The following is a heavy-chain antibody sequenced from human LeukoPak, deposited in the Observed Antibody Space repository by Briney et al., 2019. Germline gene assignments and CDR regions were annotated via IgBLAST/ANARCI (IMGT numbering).Heavy chain of an antibody. CDR2: ISGSGGST. CDR1: GFTFSSYA. D-gene: IGHD1-26*01. J-gene: IGHJ4*02. Sequence: GGSLRLSCAASGFTFSSYAMSWVRQAPGKGLEWVSAISGSGGSTYYADSVKGRLTISRDNSKNTLYLQMNSLRAEDTAVYYCAKGIVGATTADYWGQGTLVTVSS. CDR3: AKGIVGATTADY. V-gene: IGHV3-23*01.